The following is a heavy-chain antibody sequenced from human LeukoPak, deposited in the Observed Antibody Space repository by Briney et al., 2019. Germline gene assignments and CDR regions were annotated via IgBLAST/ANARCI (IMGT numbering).Heavy chain of an antibody. V-gene: IGHV4-39*01. D-gene: IGHD2-2*01. CDR1: GGSISSSSYY. J-gene: IGHJ6*03. CDR3: AREVGDIVVVPAADYYYYYYMDV. Sequence: SETLSLTCTVSGGSISSSSYYWGWIRQPPGKGLEWIGSIYYSGSTYYNPSLKSRVTISVDTSKNQFSLKLSSVTAADTAVYYCAREVGDIVVVPAADYYYYYYMDVWGKGTTVTVSS. CDR2: IYYSGST.